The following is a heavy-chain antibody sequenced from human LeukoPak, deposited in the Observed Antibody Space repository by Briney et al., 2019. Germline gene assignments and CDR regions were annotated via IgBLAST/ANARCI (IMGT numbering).Heavy chain of an antibody. CDR3: ARDRSGYSSSWYGDYFDY. CDR2: INPNSGGT. D-gene: IGHD6-13*01. Sequence: ASVKVSCKASGYTFTGYYMHWVRQAPGQGLEWMGWINPNSGGTNYAQKFQSRVTMTRDTSISTAYMELSRLRSDDTAVYYCARDRSGYSSSWYGDYFDYWGQGTLVTVSS. CDR1: GYTFTGYY. J-gene: IGHJ4*02. V-gene: IGHV1-2*02.